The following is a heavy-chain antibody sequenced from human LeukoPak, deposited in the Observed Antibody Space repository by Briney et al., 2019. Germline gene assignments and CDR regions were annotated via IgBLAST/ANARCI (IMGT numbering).Heavy chain of an antibody. J-gene: IGHJ5*02. V-gene: IGHV1-58*01. Sequence: ASVKVSCKASGFTFSSSAVQWVRQARGQRLEWIGWFVVGSGYTNYGQMFQERVTITRDMSTNTAYMELNSLRSDDTAVYYCAADEPAEGWFDPWGQGTLVTVSS. D-gene: IGHD1-14*01. CDR1: GFTFSSSA. CDR2: FVVGSGYT. CDR3: AADEPAEGWFDP.